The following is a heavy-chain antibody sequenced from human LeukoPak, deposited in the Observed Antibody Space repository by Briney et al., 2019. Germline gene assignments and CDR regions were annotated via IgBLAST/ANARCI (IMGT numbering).Heavy chain of an antibody. CDR1: GFYFSSYS. J-gene: IGHJ6*03. CDR3: ARVEATTGRNYHYYYLDV. D-gene: IGHD1-1*01. V-gene: IGHV3-21*01. Sequence: GGSLRLSCGASGFYFSSYSMNWVRQSPGKGLEWVSYINSGSTYIYYADSVKGRFTISRDNAKNPLHLQMDSLRAEDTAVYFCARVEATTGRNYHYYYLDVWGKGTTVTVSS. CDR2: INSGSTYI.